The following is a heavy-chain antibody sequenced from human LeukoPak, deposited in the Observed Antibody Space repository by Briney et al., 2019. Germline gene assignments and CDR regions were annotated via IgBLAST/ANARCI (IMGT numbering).Heavy chain of an antibody. Sequence: GASVKVSCKASGYTFTSYGISWVRRAPGQGLEWMGRIIPIFGTANYAQKFQGRVTITTDESTSTAYMELSSLRSEDTAVYYCAGNYGDESRAFDIWGQGTMVTVSS. CDR3: AGNYGDESRAFDI. CDR2: IIPIFGTA. J-gene: IGHJ3*02. V-gene: IGHV1-69*05. D-gene: IGHD4-17*01. CDR1: GYTFTSYG.